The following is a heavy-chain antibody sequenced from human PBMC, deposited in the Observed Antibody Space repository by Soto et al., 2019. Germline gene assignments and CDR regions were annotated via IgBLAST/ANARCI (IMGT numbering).Heavy chain of an antibody. D-gene: IGHD3-3*01. Sequence: XSVKVSCTASGYPFTSYGSIWVRQAPGQGLEWMGWISAYNGNTNYAQKLQGRVTMTTDTSTSTAYMELRSLRSDDTAVYYCAAHRTPNYDFWSGYRLGWFDPWGQGTLVTVSS. V-gene: IGHV1-18*04. CDR1: GYPFTSYG. J-gene: IGHJ5*02. CDR3: AAHRTPNYDFWSGYRLGWFDP. CDR2: ISAYNGNT.